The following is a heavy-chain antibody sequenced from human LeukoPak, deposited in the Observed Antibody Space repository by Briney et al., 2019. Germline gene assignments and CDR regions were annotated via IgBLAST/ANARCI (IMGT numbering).Heavy chain of an antibody. CDR1: GFTFSSYA. V-gene: IGHV3-23*01. D-gene: IGHD3-22*01. J-gene: IGHJ4*02. CDR3: AKVKGYDSSGYYSFFDY. Sequence: PGGSLRLSCAASGFTFSSYAMSWVRQAPGKGLEWVSGISGSGGSTYYADSVKGRFTISRDNSKNTLYLQMNSLRAGDTAVYYCAKVKGYDSSGYYSFFDYWGQGTLVTVSS. CDR2: ISGSGGST.